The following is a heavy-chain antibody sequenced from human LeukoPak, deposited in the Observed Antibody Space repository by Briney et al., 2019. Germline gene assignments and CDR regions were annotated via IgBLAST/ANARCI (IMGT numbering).Heavy chain of an antibody. V-gene: IGHV4-59*01. D-gene: IGHD3-16*02. J-gene: IGHJ5*01. CDR1: GGSISSYY. CDR2: IHYSEYSGRIST. Sequence: SETLSLTCTVSGGSISSYYWSWIRQPPGKGLEWIGYIHYSEYSGRISTDYNPSLMSRVTISVDTSKNQFSLKLSSVTAADTAVYYCAREGLYYDYDWGIYPPWILDSWGQGTLVTVSS. CDR3: AREGLYYDYDWGIYPPWILDS.